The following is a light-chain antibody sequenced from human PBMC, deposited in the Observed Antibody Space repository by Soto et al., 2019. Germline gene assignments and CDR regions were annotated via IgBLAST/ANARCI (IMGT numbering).Light chain of an antibody. CDR3: QKYDSAPWA. CDR1: QGIGKG. CDR2: AAS. V-gene: IGKV1-27*01. Sequence: IQLTQSPSSLSASVGDRVTITCRASQGIGKGLAWYQQKPGKVPTVLIYAASTLQSGVPSRFSGSGSGTDFTLTISSLQPDDVATYYCQKYDSAPWAFGQGTKVDIK. J-gene: IGKJ1*01.